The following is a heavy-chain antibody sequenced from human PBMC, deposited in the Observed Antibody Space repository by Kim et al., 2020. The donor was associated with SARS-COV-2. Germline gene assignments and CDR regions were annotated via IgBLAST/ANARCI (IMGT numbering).Heavy chain of an antibody. V-gene: IGHV4-34*01. J-gene: IGHJ6*02. CDR1: GGSFSGYY. CDR2: INHSGST. Sequence: SETLSLTCAVYGGSFSGYYWSWIRQPPGKGLEWIGEINHSGSTNYNPSLKSRVTISVDTSKNQFSLKLSSVTAADTAVYYCARSHQLLYSYYYYGMDVLGQGTTVTVSS. CDR3: ARSHQLLYSYYYYGMDV. D-gene: IGHD2-2*02.